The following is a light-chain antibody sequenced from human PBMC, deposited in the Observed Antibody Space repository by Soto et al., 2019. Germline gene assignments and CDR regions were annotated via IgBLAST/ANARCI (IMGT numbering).Light chain of an antibody. Sequence: EIVMTQSPATLSVSPGERATLSCRASQSVSSNLAWYQQKPGQAPRLLIYGASTRATGIPARFSGSGSWTEFTLTISSLQSEDFAVYYCQQYNNWHPVTFGQGTKLEIK. CDR1: QSVSSN. CDR2: GAS. V-gene: IGKV3-15*01. CDR3: QQYNNWHPVT. J-gene: IGKJ2*01.